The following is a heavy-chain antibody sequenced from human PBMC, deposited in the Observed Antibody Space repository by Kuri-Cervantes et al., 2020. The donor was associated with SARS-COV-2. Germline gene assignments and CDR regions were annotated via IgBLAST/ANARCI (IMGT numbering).Heavy chain of an antibody. D-gene: IGHD3-16*01. CDR2: IYASGST. J-gene: IGHJ5*02. V-gene: IGHV4-61*09. CDR3: AREVRTFGAWFDP. Sequence: CTVSGGSISSSNYYWNWIRQPAGKGLEWIGYIYASGSTNYNPSLKSRVTISVDTSRNQFSLKLNSVTAADTAVYYCAREVRTFGAWFDPWGQGTLVTVSS. CDR1: GGSISSSNYY.